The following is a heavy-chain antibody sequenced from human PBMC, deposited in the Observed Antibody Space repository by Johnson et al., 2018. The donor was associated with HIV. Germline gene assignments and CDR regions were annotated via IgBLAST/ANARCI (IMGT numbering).Heavy chain of an antibody. CDR3: ARDQSEMVVVVAASDAFDI. D-gene: IGHD2-15*01. CDR2: IKQDGSEK. CDR1: GFTFSSYW. V-gene: IGHV3-7*01. Sequence: VQLVESGGGLVQPGGSLRLSCAASGFTFSSYWMGWVRQAPGKGLEWVANIKQDGSEKYYVDSLKGRFTISRDNAKNSLYLQMTSLRAEDTAVYYCARDQSEMVVVVAASDAFDIWGQGTMVTVSS. J-gene: IGHJ3*02.